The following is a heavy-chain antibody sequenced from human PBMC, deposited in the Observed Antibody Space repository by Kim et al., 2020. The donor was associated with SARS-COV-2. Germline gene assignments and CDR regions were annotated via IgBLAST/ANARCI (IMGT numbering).Heavy chain of an antibody. V-gene: IGHV3-74*01. CDR2: INSDGSRT. J-gene: IGHJ6*02. CDR1: GFTFSSYW. Sequence: GGSLRLSCAASGFTFSSYWMHWVRQAPGKGLVWVSRINSDGSRTSYADSVKGRFTISRDNAKNTLYLQMNSLRAEDTAVYYCARPVGDCSGGSCYYYYYGMDVWGQGTTVTVSS. D-gene: IGHD2-15*01. CDR3: ARPVGDCSGGSCYYYYYGMDV.